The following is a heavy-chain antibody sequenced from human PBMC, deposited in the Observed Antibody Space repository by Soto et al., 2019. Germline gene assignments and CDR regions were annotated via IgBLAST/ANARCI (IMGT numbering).Heavy chain of an antibody. J-gene: IGHJ5*02. D-gene: IGHD1-26*01. CDR2: IYHRGTT. CDR3: ARDSTVIVGANSGFDP. V-gene: IGHV4-31*03. Sequence: SETLSLTCTVSGGSISTGGHYWNWIRQYPGKGLDWIGYIYHRGTTSYSPSLKSRVTISIDTSKNQFSLKLTSVTAADTAVYYCARDSTVIVGANSGFDPWGQGTLVTSPQ. CDR1: GGSISTGGHY.